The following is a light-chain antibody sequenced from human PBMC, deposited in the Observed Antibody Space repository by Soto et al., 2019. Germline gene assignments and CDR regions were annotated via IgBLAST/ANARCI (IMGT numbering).Light chain of an antibody. CDR1: SADVGGYYY. J-gene: IGLJ1*01. V-gene: IGLV2-14*01. Sequence: QSVLTQPASVSGSPGQSITISCTGTSADVGGYYYVSWYQQLPGTGPKLMIYEVSNRPSGVPDRFSGSKSGNTASLTISGLQAEDEAEYYCSLYTSDSTYVFGTGTKVTDL. CDR2: EVS. CDR3: SLYTSDSTYV.